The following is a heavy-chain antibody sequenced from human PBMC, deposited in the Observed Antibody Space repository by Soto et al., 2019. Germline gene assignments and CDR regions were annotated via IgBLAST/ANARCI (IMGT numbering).Heavy chain of an antibody. CDR3: ARDLWGYCGTDCYPLDV. D-gene: IGHD2-21*02. J-gene: IGHJ6*02. CDR2: INHSGST. CDR1: GGSFGGYY. Sequence: PSETLSLTCAVYGGSFGGYYWSWIRQPPGKGLEWIGEINHSGSTNYNPSLKSRVTISVDTSKNQFSLKLNSVTAADTAVYYCARDLWGYCGTDCYPLDVWGQGTTVTVFS. V-gene: IGHV4-34*01.